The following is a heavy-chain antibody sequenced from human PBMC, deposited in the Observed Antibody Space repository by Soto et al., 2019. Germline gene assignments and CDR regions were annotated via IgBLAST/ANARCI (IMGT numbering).Heavy chain of an antibody. Sequence: GESLKISCKASGYDFTTYWIGWVRQMPGQGLEWMGIIYPDDSDTKYGPSFQGQVTISADKSITTAYLQWNSLRASDTAMYFCARLTYGGYSFDYWGQGALVTVSS. CDR1: GYDFTTYW. D-gene: IGHD4-17*01. J-gene: IGHJ4*02. CDR3: ARLTYGGYSFDY. CDR2: IYPDDSDT. V-gene: IGHV5-51*01.